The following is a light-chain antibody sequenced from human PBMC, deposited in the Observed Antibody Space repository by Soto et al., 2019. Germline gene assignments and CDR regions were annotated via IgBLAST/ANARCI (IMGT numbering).Light chain of an antibody. V-gene: IGKV1-33*01. Sequence: DIQMTQSPSSLSASVGDRVTITCQASQDISNYLNWYQHKPGKAPKLLIYEASNLETGVPSRFSGSGSGTDFTFTISSLQPEDIATYYCQQYGNLPYSFGQGTKLEIK. J-gene: IGKJ2*03. CDR2: EAS. CDR3: QQYGNLPYS. CDR1: QDISNY.